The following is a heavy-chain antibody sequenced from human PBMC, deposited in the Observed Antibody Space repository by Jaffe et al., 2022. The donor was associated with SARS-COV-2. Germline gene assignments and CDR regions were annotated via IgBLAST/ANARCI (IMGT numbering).Heavy chain of an antibody. CDR1: GGSISSSTYY. J-gene: IGHJ6*02. D-gene: IGHD3-22*01. V-gene: IGHV4-39*01. CDR3: ATHRFTMIVVVIPYGMDV. Sequence: QLQLQESGPGLVKPSETLSLTCTVSGGSISSSTYYWGWIRQPPGKGLEWIGSIYYNGSTDYNPSLKSRVTISVDTSKNQFSLKLSSVAAADTAVYYCATHRFTMIVVVIPYGMDVWGQGTTVTVSS. CDR2: IYYNGST.